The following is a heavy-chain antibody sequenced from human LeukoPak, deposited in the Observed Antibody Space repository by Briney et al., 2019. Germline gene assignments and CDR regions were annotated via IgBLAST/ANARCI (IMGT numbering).Heavy chain of an antibody. CDR1: GFTFSSHG. CDR2: INWNGGST. Sequence: PGGSLRLSCAASGFTFSSHGMNWVRQAPGKGLEWVSGINWNGGSTGYADSVKGRFTISRDNAKNSLYLQMNSLRAEDTALYYCARDLGDYYDSSGYVDYWGQGTLVTVSS. D-gene: IGHD3-22*01. CDR3: ARDLGDYYDSSGYVDY. J-gene: IGHJ4*02. V-gene: IGHV3-20*04.